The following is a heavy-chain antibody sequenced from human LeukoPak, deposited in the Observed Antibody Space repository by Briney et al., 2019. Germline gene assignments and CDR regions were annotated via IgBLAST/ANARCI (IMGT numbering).Heavy chain of an antibody. J-gene: IGHJ4*02. CDR2: IYYTGST. CDR3: ARVVVHGQSDY. D-gene: IGHD3-16*02. V-gene: IGHV4-59*01. Sequence: SETLSLTCTVSGGSISSYYWSWIRQPPGKGLDWIGYIYYTGSTKYNPSLKSRVTISVDTSKNQFSLELTSVTAADTAVYYCARVVVHGQSDYWGQGTLVTVSS. CDR1: GGSISSYY.